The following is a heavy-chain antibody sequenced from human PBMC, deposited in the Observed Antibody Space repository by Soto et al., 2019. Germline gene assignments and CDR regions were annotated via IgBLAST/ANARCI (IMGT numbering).Heavy chain of an antibody. D-gene: IGHD4-4*01. J-gene: IGHJ6*02. CDR3: AGMNTVTQYSYYYGMDV. CDR1: GGSISSYY. Sequence: SETLSLTCTVSGGSISSYYWSWIRQPPGKGLEWIGYIYYSGSTNYNPSLKRRVTMSVDPSKNQFSPKLSSVTAADTAVYYCAGMNTVTQYSYYYGMDVWGHGNTVTLYS. V-gene: IGHV4-59*08. CDR2: IYYSGST.